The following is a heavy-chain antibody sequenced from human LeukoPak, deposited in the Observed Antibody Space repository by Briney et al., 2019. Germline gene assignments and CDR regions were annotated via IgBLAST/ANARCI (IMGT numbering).Heavy chain of an antibody. CDR1: GGSISSYY. V-gene: IGHV4-59*01. Sequence: PSETLSLTCTVSGGSISSYYWSWIRQPPGKGLEWIGYIYYSGSTNYNPSLKSRVTISVDTSKNQFSLKLSSVTAADTAVYYCAREGPLIGLPAAIHGEAFDIWGQGTMDTVSS. J-gene: IGHJ3*02. CDR3: AREGPLIGLPAAIHGEAFDI. D-gene: IGHD2-2*01. CDR2: IYYSGST.